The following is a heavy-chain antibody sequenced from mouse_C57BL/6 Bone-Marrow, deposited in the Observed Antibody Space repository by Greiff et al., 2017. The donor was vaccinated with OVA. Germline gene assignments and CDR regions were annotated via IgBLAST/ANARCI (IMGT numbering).Heavy chain of an antibody. CDR1: GYTFTNYW. CDR2: IYPGGGYT. V-gene: IGHV1-63*01. Sequence: QVHVKQSGAELVRPGPSVKMSCKASGYTFTNYWIGWAKQRPGHGLEWIGDIYPGGGYTNYNEKFKGKATLTADKSSSTAYMQFSSLTSEDSAIYYCARSVGITTVVFDYWGQGTTLTVSS. D-gene: IGHD1-1*01. J-gene: IGHJ2*01. CDR3: ARSVGITTVVFDY.